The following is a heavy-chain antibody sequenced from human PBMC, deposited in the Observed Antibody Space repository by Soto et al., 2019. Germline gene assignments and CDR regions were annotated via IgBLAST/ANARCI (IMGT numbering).Heavy chain of an antibody. D-gene: IGHD3-10*01. CDR3: AQDLTSMVRLVRPSP. V-gene: IGHV3-23*01. Sequence: EVQLLQSGGGLVQPGGSLRLSCAASGFTFSNYAMAWVRQAPGKGLEWVACISGGGVIKYYAESVQGRFTISRDNSNNTLSVQMNALRVEDTAIYCCAQDLTSMVRLVRPSPWGQGILVTVSS. J-gene: IGHJ5*02. CDR1: GFTFSNYA. CDR2: ISGGGVIK.